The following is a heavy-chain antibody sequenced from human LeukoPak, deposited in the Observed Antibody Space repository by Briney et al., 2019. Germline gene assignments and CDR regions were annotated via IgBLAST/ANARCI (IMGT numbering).Heavy chain of an antibody. V-gene: IGHV4-38-2*02. Sequence: SETLSLTCVVSDYSITSGFYWGWIREPPEKGLEWIGTIYHSGNTYYNPSLKSRVTISIDTPKNQFSLKLSSVTAADTAVYYCARDVGVYYYYYMDVWGKGTTVTVSS. D-gene: IGHD1-26*01. CDR1: DYSITSGFY. CDR3: ARDVGVYYYYYMDV. J-gene: IGHJ6*03. CDR2: IYHSGNT.